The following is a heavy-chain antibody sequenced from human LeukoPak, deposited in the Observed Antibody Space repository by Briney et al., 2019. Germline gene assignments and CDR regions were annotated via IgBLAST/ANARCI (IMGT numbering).Heavy chain of an antibody. CDR2: IYYSGST. D-gene: IGHD1-1*01. Sequence: SETLSLTCTVSGGSISSFYWSWIRQPPGKGLEWIGYIYYSGSTNYNPSLKSRVIISVDTSKNQFSLKLSSVTAADTAVYYCARRQTGTSYFDYWGQGTLVTVSS. CDR3: ARRQTGTSYFDY. V-gene: IGHV4-59*08. CDR1: GGSISSFY. J-gene: IGHJ4*02.